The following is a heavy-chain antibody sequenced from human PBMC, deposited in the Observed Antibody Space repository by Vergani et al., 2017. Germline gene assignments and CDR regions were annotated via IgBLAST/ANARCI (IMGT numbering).Heavy chain of an antibody. J-gene: IGHJ4*02. D-gene: IGHD2-2*01. CDR2: INPKRGDT. Sequence: QVQLVPSGTEVKTPGASVKVSCKTSGYAFTKYDINWVRQAPGQGLEWMGWINPKRGDTGYAQRWQGRISITRNIAMNTVYMELKSLRYEDTAVYYCARIGQLPDFYFDYWGQGTQVTVSS. CDR1: GYAFTKYD. V-gene: IGHV1-8*03. CDR3: ARIGQLPDFYFDY.